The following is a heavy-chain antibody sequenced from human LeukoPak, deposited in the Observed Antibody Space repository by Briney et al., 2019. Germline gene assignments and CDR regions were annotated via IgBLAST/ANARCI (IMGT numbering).Heavy chain of an antibody. Sequence: PGGSLRLSCAASGFTFTTYAMNWVRQAPGKGLEWVSVISGSGDSTYYADSVKGRFTISRDNSKNTLYLQMNSLRTEDTAVYYCAKPGIVGVKGLDPWGQGTLVNVSS. V-gene: IGHV3-23*01. CDR1: GFTFTTYA. CDR3: AKPGIVGVKGLDP. D-gene: IGHD1-26*01. J-gene: IGHJ5*01. CDR2: ISGSGDST.